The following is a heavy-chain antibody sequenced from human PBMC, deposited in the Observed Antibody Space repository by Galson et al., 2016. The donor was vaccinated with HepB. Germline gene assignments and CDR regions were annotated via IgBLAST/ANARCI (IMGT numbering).Heavy chain of an antibody. D-gene: IGHD3-22*01. V-gene: IGHV3-9*01. J-gene: IGHJ6*02. CDR3: GKDLLPGGLGV. Sequence: SLRLSCAVSGFSFHDHAMHWIRQTPGKGLEWVSGIFWNSGGVGYADSVKGRFTISRDSTNVYLQMTSLRREDTALYYCGKDLLPGGLGVWGQGTTVTVSS. CDR1: GFSFHDHA. CDR2: IFWNSGGV.